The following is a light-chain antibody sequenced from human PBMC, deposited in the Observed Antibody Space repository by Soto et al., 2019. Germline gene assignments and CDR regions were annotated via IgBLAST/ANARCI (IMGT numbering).Light chain of an antibody. CDR3: SSFTSSYTFV. J-gene: IGLJ1*01. CDR1: STDVGGYNY. V-gene: IGLV2-8*01. CDR2: EVS. Sequence: QSALTQPPSAAGSPGQSVTISCTGTSTDVGGYNYVSWYQQYPGKAPKLMIYEVSKRPSGVPDRFSGSKSGNTASLTVSGLQAEDEADYYCSSFTSSYTFVFGSGTKLTVL.